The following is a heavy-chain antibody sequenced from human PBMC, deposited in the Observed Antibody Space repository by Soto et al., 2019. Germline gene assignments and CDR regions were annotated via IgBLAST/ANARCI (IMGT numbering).Heavy chain of an antibody. CDR3: ARDDGGDYVPHLGY. D-gene: IGHD4-17*01. J-gene: IGHJ4*02. CDR2: INSDGSST. V-gene: IGHV3-74*01. CDR1: GFTFSSYW. Sequence: LRLSCAASGFTFSSYWMHWVRQAPGKGLVWVSRINSDGSSTSYADSVKGRFTISRDNAKNTLYLQMNSLRAEDTAVYYCARDDGGDYVPHLGYWGQGTLVTVSS.